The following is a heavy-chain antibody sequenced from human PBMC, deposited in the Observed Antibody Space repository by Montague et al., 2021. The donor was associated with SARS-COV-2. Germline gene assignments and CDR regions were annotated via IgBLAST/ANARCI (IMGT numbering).Heavy chain of an antibody. V-gene: IGHV4-61*02. CDR1: GGSISSGSYY. CDR2: IYTSGST. D-gene: IGHD3-9*01. CDR3: ARDSRTDFDWLFPDSGSDYYYMDV. Sequence: TLSLTCTVSGGSISSGSYYWSWIRQPAGKGLEWIGRIYTSGSTNCNPSLKSRVTISVDTSKNQFSLKLSSVTAADTAVYYCARDSRTDFDWLFPDSGSDYYYMDVWGKGTTVTVSS. J-gene: IGHJ6*03.